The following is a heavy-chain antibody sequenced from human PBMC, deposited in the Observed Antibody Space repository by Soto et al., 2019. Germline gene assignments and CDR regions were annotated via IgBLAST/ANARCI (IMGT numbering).Heavy chain of an antibody. CDR1: GGSISSGGYY. Sequence: QVQLQESGPGLVKPSQTLSLTCTVSGGSISSGGYYWSWIRQHPGKGLEWIGYIYYSGSTYYNPSLKSRVTISVDTSKNQFSLKLSSVTAADTAVYYCARTDGYCSSTSCQTGWFDPWGQGTLVTVSS. CDR3: ARTDGYCSSTSCQTGWFDP. J-gene: IGHJ5*02. CDR2: IYYSGST. D-gene: IGHD2-2*01. V-gene: IGHV4-31*03.